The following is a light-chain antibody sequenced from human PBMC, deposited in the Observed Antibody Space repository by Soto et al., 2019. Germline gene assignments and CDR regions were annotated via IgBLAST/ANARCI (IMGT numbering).Light chain of an antibody. V-gene: IGKV4-1*01. CDR3: QQYHSSPRT. CDR2: WAS. Sequence: DIVMTQFPDSLAVSLGERATINCKSSQSVLYSSNNQNYLAWYQQKPGHPPKLLIYWASTRESGVPDRFSGSGSGTDFTLTISSLQADDVAVYYCQQYHSSPRTFGQGTKVEIK. CDR1: QSVLYSSNNQNY. J-gene: IGKJ1*01.